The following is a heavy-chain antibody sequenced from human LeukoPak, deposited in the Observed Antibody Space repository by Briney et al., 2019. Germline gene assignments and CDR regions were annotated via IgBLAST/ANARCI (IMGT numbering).Heavy chain of an antibody. V-gene: IGHV1-18*01. CDR3: ARDGAYCGGDCYPTPAPPYGMDV. Sequence: ASVKVSCKASVYTFTSYGISWVQQAPGQPLEWMGWISAHNVNTNYPQKLQGRVTMTTDTSTSTAYMELRSVRSDDTAVYYCARDGAYCGGDCYPTPAPPYGMDVWGQGTTVTVSS. CDR2: ISAHNVNT. J-gene: IGHJ6*02. D-gene: IGHD2-21*02. CDR1: VYTFTSYG.